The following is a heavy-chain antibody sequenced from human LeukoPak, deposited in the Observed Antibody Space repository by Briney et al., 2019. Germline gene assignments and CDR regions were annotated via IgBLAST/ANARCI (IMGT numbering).Heavy chain of an antibody. CDR3: AELGITMIGGV. CDR2: IKSDGST. V-gene: IGHV3-74*01. D-gene: IGHD3-10*02. J-gene: IGHJ6*04. Sequence: GGSLRLSCAASGFGFSGAWMHWVRQAPGKGLVWVSIIKSDGSTIYADSVKGRFTISRDNAKNSLYLQMNSLRAEDTAVYYCAELGITMIGGVWGKGTTVTISS. CDR1: GFGFSGAW.